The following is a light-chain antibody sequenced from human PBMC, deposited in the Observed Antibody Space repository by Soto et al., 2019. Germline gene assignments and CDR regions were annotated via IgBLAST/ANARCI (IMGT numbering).Light chain of an antibody. CDR1: QSISSW. CDR3: QQYKSSSLT. J-gene: IGKJ4*01. CDR2: KTS. V-gene: IGKV1-5*03. Sequence: DIQMTQSPSTLAASVGDRVTITCRASQSISSWLAWYQQKPGKAPKLLIYKTSNLESGVPSRFSGSGSGTEFSLTISSLQPDDFATYYCQQYKSSSLTFGGGTRVEVK.